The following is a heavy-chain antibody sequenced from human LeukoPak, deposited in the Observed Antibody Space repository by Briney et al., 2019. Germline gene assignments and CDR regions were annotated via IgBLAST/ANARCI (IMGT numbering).Heavy chain of an antibody. Sequence: PGGSLRLSCAASGFTFSSYAMHWVRQAPGKGLEYVSAISSNGGSTYYANSVKGRFTISRDNSKNTLYLQMGSLRAEDVAVYYCARDHDFWSGRGPWFDPWGQGTLVTVSS. CDR3: ARDHDFWSGRGPWFDP. CDR2: ISSNGGST. V-gene: IGHV3-64*01. D-gene: IGHD3-3*01. CDR1: GFTFSSYA. J-gene: IGHJ5*02.